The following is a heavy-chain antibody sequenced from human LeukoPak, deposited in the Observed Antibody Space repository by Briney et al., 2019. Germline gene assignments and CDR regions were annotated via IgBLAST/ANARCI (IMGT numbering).Heavy chain of an antibody. V-gene: IGHV3-66*01. J-gene: IGHJ2*01. D-gene: IGHD2-15*01. Sequence: GGSLRLSCVASGISVSSNYMGWVRQAPGKGLEWVSVLYAGGITLYADSVKGRFTISKDNSRNTLYLQLSSLRAEDTAVYYCTREFCSGGSCYGYFDVWGRGALVTVSS. CDR3: TREFCSGGSCYGYFDV. CDR1: GISVSSNY. CDR2: LYAGGIT.